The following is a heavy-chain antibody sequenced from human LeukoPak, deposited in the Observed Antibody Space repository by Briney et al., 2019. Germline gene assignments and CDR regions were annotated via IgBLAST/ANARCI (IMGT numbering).Heavy chain of an antibody. Sequence: PGGSLRLSCAASGFPFNLYVMNWVRQAPGKGLEWVSGISWNSGSIGYADSVRGRFTISRDNAKNSLYLQMNSLRAEDTALYYCAKEVVPAPYGDAFDIWGQGTMVTVSS. CDR2: ISWNSGSI. CDR3: AKEVVPAPYGDAFDI. J-gene: IGHJ3*02. CDR1: GFPFNLYV. V-gene: IGHV3-9*01. D-gene: IGHD2-2*01.